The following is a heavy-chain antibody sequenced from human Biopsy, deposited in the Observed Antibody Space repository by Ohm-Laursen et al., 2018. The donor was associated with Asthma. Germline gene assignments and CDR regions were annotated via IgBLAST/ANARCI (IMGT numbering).Heavy chain of an antibody. CDR2: ISSRGSNL. D-gene: IGHD6-13*01. CDR3: ARGYSTSWHFGY. CDR1: GFSFSDYY. V-gene: IGHV3-11*01. J-gene: IGHJ4*02. Sequence: SLRLSCSASGFSFSDYYMMWIRQAPGKGLEWVAYISSRGSNLYYADSVKGRFTISRDNPKKSVYLQLDSLRVEDTAVYYCARGYSTSWHFGYWGQGTVVTVSS.